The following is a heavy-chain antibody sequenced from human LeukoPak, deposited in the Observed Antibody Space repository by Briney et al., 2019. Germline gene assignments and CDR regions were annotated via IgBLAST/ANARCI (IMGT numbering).Heavy chain of an antibody. D-gene: IGHD1-26*01. CDR1: GGSFSGYY. V-gene: IGHV4-34*01. CDR2: INHSGST. CDR3: ATVDSGSYKSHDY. J-gene: IGHJ4*02. Sequence: SETLSLPCAVYGGSFSGYYWSWIRQPPGKGLEWIGEINHSGSTNYNPSLKSRVTISVDTSKNQFSLKLSSVTAADTAVYYCATVDSGSYKSHDYWGQGTLVTVSS.